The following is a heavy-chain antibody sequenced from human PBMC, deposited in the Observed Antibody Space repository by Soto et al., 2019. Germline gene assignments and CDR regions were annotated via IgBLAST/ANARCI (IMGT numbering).Heavy chain of an antibody. V-gene: IGHV3-48*02. CDR2: ITSTGSTT. Sequence: GGSLRLSCAASGFTLSSDSMNGVRQAPGKGLEWVSYITSTGSTTHYADSVKGRFTIFRDNAQNSLYLQMNSLRDEDTAVYYCARRLDYWGQGTLVTVSS. J-gene: IGHJ4*02. CDR1: GFTLSSDS. CDR3: ARRLDY.